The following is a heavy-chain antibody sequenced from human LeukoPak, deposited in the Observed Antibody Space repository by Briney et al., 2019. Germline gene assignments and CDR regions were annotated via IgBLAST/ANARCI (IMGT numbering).Heavy chain of an antibody. J-gene: IGHJ4*02. CDR2: MYNSGST. Sequence: SETLSLTCTVSGASISNYYWSWIRQPAGKGLEWIGRMYNSGSTIYNSSLQSRVTMSLDTSSNHFSLNLISVTAADTAVYYCVRAEGGGYARYWGQGTLVTVSS. CDR1: GASISNYY. D-gene: IGHD5-12*01. V-gene: IGHV4-4*07. CDR3: VRAEGGGYARY.